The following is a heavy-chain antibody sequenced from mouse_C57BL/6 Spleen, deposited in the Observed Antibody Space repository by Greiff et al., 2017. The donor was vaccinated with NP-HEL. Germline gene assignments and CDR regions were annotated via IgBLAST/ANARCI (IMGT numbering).Heavy chain of an antibody. CDR3: ARELGRDAMDY. CDR1: GYTFTSYW. D-gene: IGHD4-1*01. CDR2: LDPSDSYT. V-gene: IGHV1-69*01. Sequence: VQLQQSGAELVMPGASVKLSCKASGYTFTSYWMHWVKQRPGQGLAWIGELDPSDSYTNYNQKFKGKSTLTVDKSSSTAYMQLSSLTAEDSAVYCCARELGRDAMDYWGQGTSVTVSS. J-gene: IGHJ4*01.